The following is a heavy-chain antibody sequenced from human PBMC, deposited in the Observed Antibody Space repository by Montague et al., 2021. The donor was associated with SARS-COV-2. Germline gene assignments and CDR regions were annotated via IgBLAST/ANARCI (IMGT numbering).Heavy chain of an antibody. CDR2: IYYSGST. Sequence: SETLSLTCTVSGGSISSYYWSWIRQPPGKGLEWIGYIYYSGSTNYNPSXKSRVTISVDTSKNQFSLKLSSVTAADTAVYYCARGSGWMGNALDIWGQGTMVTVSS. V-gene: IGHV4-59*01. J-gene: IGHJ3*02. D-gene: IGHD6-19*01. CDR3: ARGSGWMGNALDI. CDR1: GGSISSYY.